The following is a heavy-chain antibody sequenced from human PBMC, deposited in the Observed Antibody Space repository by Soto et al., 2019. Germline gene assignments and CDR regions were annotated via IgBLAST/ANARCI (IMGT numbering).Heavy chain of an antibody. D-gene: IGHD3-3*01. Sequence: ASVKVSCKASGYTFTSCDINWVRQATGQGLEWMGWMNPNSGNTNYAQKLQGRVTMTTNTSTSTAYMELRSLRSDDTAVYYCARENYDFWSGYSLTRWFDPWGQGTLVPVSS. V-gene: IGHV1-8*01. CDR3: ARENYDFWSGYSLTRWFDP. CDR1: GYTFTSCD. J-gene: IGHJ5*02. CDR2: MNPNSGNT.